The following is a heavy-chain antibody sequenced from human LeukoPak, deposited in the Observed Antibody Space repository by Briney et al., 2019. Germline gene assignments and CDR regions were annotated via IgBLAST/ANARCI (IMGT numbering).Heavy chain of an antibody. CDR3: ARRGSGSPFDY. CDR2: IYYSGST. Sequence: KSSETLSLTCTVSGGSISSYYWSWIRQPPGKGLEWIGYIYYSGSTNYNPSLKSRVTISVDTSKNQFSLKLSSVTAADTAVYYCARRGSGSPFDYWGQGTLVTVSS. V-gene: IGHV4-59*08. D-gene: IGHD3-10*01. J-gene: IGHJ4*02. CDR1: GGSISSYY.